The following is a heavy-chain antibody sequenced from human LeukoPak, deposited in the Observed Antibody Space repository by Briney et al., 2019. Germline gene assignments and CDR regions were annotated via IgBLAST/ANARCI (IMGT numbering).Heavy chain of an antibody. CDR2: IYYNGST. V-gene: IGHV4-59*08. CDR3: ARGEEATYYDILTGYYRYYYYYMDV. Sequence: SETLSLTCTVSGGSISSYYWSWIRQPPGKGLEWIGYIYYNGSTNYNPSLKSRVTISVDTSKNQFSLKLSSVTAADTAVYYCARGEEATYYDILTGYYRYYYYYMDVWGKGTTVTISS. D-gene: IGHD3-9*01. CDR1: GGSISSYY. J-gene: IGHJ6*03.